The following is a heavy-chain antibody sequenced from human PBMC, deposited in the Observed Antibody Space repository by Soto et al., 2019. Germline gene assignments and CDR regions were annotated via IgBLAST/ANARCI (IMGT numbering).Heavy chain of an antibody. CDR3: ARLRYSSPWFDP. V-gene: IGHV4-39*01. J-gene: IGHJ5*02. CDR2: IYYSGST. CDR1: GGSISSSSYY. Sequence: QLQLQESGPGLVKPSETLSLTCTVSGGSISSSSYYWGWIRQPPGKGLEWIGSIYYSGSTYYNPSLKSRVTISVDTSRNQFSLKLSSVTATDTAVYYCARLRYSSPWFDPWGQGTLVTVSS. D-gene: IGHD6-19*01.